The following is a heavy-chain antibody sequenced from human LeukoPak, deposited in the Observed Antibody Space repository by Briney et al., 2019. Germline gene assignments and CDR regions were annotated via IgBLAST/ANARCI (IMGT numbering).Heavy chain of an antibody. V-gene: IGHV3-30*02. Sequence: GGSLRLSCAASGFTFSSYGMHWVRQAPGKGLEWVAFLRYDGSNKYYADSVKGRFTISRDNSKNTLYLQMNSLRAEDTAVYYCAKEEAGSSWYDYWGQGILVTVSS. J-gene: IGHJ4*02. CDR2: LRYDGSNK. D-gene: IGHD6-13*01. CDR3: AKEEAGSSWYDY. CDR1: GFTFSSYG.